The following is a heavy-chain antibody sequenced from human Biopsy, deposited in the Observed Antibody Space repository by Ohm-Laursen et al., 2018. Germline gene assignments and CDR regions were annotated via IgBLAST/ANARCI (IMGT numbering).Heavy chain of an antibody. CDR1: GGTFSSYV. CDR2: IIPTFDTP. Sequence: SSVKVSCKASGGTFSSYVISWVRQAPGQGLEWMGRIIPTFDTPTYAPDFQGRVTFTADKSTGTAHLDLSRLRSEDTAIYYCAGGVAKGNPYDHWGQGTLVTVSS. V-gene: IGHV1-69*06. D-gene: IGHD3-10*01. CDR3: AGGVAKGNPYDH. J-gene: IGHJ5*02.